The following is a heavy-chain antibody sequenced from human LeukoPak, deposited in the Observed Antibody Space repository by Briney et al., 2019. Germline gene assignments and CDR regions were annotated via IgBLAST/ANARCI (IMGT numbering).Heavy chain of an antibody. V-gene: IGHV4-61*01. CDR2: IYYSGST. J-gene: IGHJ3*02. CDR3: AREGAFDI. Sequence: SETLSLTCTVSDGSVSSGSYYWSWIRQPPGKGLEWIGYIYYSGSTNYNPSLKSRVTISVDTSKNQFSLKLSSVTAADTAVYYCAREGAFDIWGQGTMVTVSS. CDR1: DGSVSSGSYY.